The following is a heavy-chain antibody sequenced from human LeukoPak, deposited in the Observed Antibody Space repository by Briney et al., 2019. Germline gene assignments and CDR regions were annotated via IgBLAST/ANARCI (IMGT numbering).Heavy chain of an antibody. J-gene: IGHJ3*02. D-gene: IGHD3-3*01. V-gene: IGHV3-11*04. Sequence: GGSLRLSCAASGFTFSDYYMSWIRQAPGKGLEWVSYISSSGSTIYYADSVKGRFTISRDNAKNSLYLQMNSLRAEDTAVYYCARERWGGYYDFWSIDAFDIWGQGTMVTVSS. CDR1: GFTFSDYY. CDR2: ISSSGSTI. CDR3: ARERWGGYYDFWSIDAFDI.